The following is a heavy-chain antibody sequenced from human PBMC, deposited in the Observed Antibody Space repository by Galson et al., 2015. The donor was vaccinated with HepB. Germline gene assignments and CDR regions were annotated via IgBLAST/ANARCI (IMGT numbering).Heavy chain of an antibody. D-gene: IGHD2-2*02. J-gene: IGHJ4*02. CDR2: INPNSGGT. CDR1: GYTFTGYY. V-gene: IGHV1-2*02. CDR3: AREHQLLYSSYFDY. Sequence: SVKVSCKASGYTFTGYYMHWVRQAPGQGLEWMGWINPNSGGTNYAQKFQGRVTMTRDTSISTAYMELSRLRSDDTAVYYCAREHQLLYSSYFDYWGQGTLVTVSS.